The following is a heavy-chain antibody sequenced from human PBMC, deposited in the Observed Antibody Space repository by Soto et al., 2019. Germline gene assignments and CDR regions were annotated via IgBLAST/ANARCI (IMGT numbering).Heavy chain of an antibody. J-gene: IGHJ3*02. Sequence: GASVKVSCKASGCTFSSYAISWVRQAPGQGLEWMGGIIPIFGTANYAQKFQGRVTITRDKSASTAYMELSSLRSEDTAVYYCARDYFYGDSGWFLQWGAFDIWGQGTMVTVSS. CDR2: IIPIFGTA. D-gene: IGHD6-19*01. V-gene: IGHV1-69*05. CDR1: GCTFSSYA. CDR3: ARDYFYGDSGWFLQWGAFDI.